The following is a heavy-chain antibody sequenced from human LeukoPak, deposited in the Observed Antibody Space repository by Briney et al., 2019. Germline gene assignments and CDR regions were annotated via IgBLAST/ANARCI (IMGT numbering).Heavy chain of an antibody. CDR2: FSDSGGSI. V-gene: IGHV3-23*01. D-gene: IGHD6-13*01. CDR3: AGGVAAAAYYYYYGMDV. CDR1: GFTFSIYA. Sequence: GGSLRLSCAASGFTFSIYAMTWVRQAPGKGLEWVSVFSDSGGSIYYADSVKGRFTISRDNSKNTLYLQINSLRAEDTAVYYCAGGVAAAAYYYYYGMDVWGQGTTVTVSS. J-gene: IGHJ6*02.